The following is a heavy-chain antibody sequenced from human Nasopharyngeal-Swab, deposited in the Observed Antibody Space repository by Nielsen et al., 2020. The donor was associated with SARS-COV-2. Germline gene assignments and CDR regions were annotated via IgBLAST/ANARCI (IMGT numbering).Heavy chain of an antibody. J-gene: IGHJ6*02. D-gene: IGHD3-22*01. V-gene: IGHV3-74*01. Sequence: GESLKISCAASGFTFSSYWMHWVRQAPGKGLVWVSRINSDGSSTSYADSVKGRFTISRDNAKNTLYLQMNSLRAEDTAVYYCARGAVMSDSSEYYYYNYGMDVWGQGTTVTVSS. CDR3: ARGAVMSDSSEYYYYNYGMDV. CDR1: GFTFSSYW. CDR2: INSDGSST.